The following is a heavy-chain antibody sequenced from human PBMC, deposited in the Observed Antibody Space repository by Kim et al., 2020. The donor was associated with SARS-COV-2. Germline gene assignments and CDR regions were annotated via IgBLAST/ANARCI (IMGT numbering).Heavy chain of an antibody. CDR1: GGSVSSGSYY. V-gene: IGHV4-61*01. CDR3: ARDPRGYCSSTSCFDA. D-gene: IGHD2-2*01. J-gene: IGHJ3*01. CDR2: IYYSGST. Sequence: SETLSLTCTVSGGSVSSGSYYWSWIRQPPGKGLEWIGYIYYSGSTNYNPSLKSRVTISVDTSKNQFSLKLSSVTAADTAVYYCARDPRGYCSSTSCFDA.